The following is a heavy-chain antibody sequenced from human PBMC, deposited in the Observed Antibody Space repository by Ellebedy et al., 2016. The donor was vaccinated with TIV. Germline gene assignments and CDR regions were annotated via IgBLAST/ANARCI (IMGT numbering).Heavy chain of an antibody. D-gene: IGHD6-6*01. CDR3: ARVGVIAANDH. V-gene: IGHV3-66*01. CDR1: GFTVSGNC. Sequence: PGGSLRLSCAASGFTVSGNCMNWVRQAPGKGLEWVSLIYSGGTTRYAEFVKGRFTISRDNAKDSLYLQMNSLRAEDTAIYYCARVGVIAANDHWGQGTLVTVSS. J-gene: IGHJ4*02. CDR2: IYSGGTT.